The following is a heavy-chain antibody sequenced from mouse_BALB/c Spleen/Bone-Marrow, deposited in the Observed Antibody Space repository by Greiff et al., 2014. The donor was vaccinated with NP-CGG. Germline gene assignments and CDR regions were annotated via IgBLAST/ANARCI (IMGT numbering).Heavy chain of an antibody. CDR3: ARDMGLLRFDY. J-gene: IGHJ2*01. CDR1: GFTFTDYY. CDR2: IRNKANGYTT. Sequence: EVKVVESGGGLVQPGGSLRLSCATSGFTFTDYYMSWVRQPPGKALEWLAFIRNKANGYTTEYSASVKGRFTISRDNSQSILYLQMNTVRAEDSATYYCARDMGLLRFDYWGHGTTLTVCS. V-gene: IGHV7-3*02. D-gene: IGHD1-1*01.